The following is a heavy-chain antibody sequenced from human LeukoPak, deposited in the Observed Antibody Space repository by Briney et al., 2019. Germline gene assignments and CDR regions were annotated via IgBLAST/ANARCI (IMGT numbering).Heavy chain of an antibody. CDR3: ARGLLWFGELVYYFDY. D-gene: IGHD3-10*01. CDR1: GDSVSSNSAA. CDR2: TYYRSKWYN. Sequence: SQTLSLTCAISGDSVSSNSAAWNWIRQSPSRGLEWLGRTYYRSKWYNDYAVSVKSRITINPDTSKNQFSLQLNSVTPEDTAVYYCARGLLWFGELVYYFDYWGQGTLVTVSS. V-gene: IGHV6-1*01. J-gene: IGHJ4*02.